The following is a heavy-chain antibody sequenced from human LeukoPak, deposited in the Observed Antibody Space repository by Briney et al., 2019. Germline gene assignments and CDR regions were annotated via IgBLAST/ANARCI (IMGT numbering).Heavy chain of an antibody. V-gene: IGHV1-69*01. CDR2: IIPIFGTA. Sequence: ASVKVSCKASGGTFSSYAISWVRQAPGQGLEWMGGIIPIFGTANYAQKFQGRVTITADESTSTAYMELSSLRSEDTAVYYCARDRVGVQVPAANTNWFDPWGQGTLVTVSS. CDR1: GGTFSSYA. CDR3: ARDRVGVQVPAANTNWFDP. D-gene: IGHD2-2*01. J-gene: IGHJ5*02.